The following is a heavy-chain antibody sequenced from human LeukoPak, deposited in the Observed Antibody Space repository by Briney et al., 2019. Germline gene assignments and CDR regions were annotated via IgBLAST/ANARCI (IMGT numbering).Heavy chain of an antibody. CDR2: ISGSGGST. V-gene: IGHV3-23*01. J-gene: IGHJ4*02. Sequence: GGSLRLSCVASGFTFSNYAMSWVRQAPGKGLEGVSGISGSGGSTFYADSVKGRFTISRDNSKNTLSLQMDSLSAEDTAVYYCAKDRCTTNCYSFYYWGQGTLVTVSS. CDR1: GFTFSNYA. CDR3: AKDRCTTNCYSFYY. D-gene: IGHD2-2*02.